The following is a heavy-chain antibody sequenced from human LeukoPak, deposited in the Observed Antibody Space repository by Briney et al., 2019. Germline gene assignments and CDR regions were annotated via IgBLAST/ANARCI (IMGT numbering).Heavy chain of an antibody. Sequence: SQTLSLTCTVSGGSISSGGYYWSWIRQHPGKGLEWIGYIYYSGSTCYSPSLKSRVTISVDTSKNQFSLKLSSVTAADTAVYYCARDTLRYFDLWGRGTLVTVSS. J-gene: IGHJ2*01. CDR3: ARDTLRYFDL. V-gene: IGHV4-31*03. CDR1: GGSISSGGYY. CDR2: IYYSGST.